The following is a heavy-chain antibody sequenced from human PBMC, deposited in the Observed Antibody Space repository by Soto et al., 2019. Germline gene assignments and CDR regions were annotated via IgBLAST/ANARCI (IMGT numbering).Heavy chain of an antibody. Sequence: SETLSLTCAVYGGSFSGYYWSWIRQPPGKGLEWIGEINHSGSTNYNPSLKTRVTISVDTPKNQFSLKLSSVTAADTAVYYCASGKTLDFDYWGQGTLVTVSS. V-gene: IGHV4-34*01. CDR2: INHSGST. J-gene: IGHJ4*02. CDR1: GGSFSGYY. CDR3: ASGKTLDFDY.